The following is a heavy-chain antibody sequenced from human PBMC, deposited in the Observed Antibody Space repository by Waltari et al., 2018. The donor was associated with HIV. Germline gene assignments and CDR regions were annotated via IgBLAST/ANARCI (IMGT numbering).Heavy chain of an antibody. D-gene: IGHD2-8*02. Sequence: QITLKESGPTLVKPXXTLTLTCTFSGFSLTTRGVGVGWTRQPPGKALEWRALIYXNXDKLYSPSLKSXLXITXDXXKNQVVXTVTNMYPVDTATYYCAXRPRNVFPYWAAHYFFDYWGQGTLVTVSS. CDR1: GFSLTTRGVG. V-gene: IGHV2-5*01. CDR3: AXRPRNVFPYWAAHYFFDY. J-gene: IGHJ4*02. CDR2: IYXNXDK.